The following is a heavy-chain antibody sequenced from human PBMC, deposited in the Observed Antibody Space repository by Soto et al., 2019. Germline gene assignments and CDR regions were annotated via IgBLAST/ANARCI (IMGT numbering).Heavy chain of an antibody. Sequence: QVQLVESGGGVVQPGRSLRLSCAASGFMFSNHGMRWVRQAPGKELEWVAVIWSNGNNRYYADSVKGRFTISRDNSKNTVYLQMNSLRAEDTAVYYCVRGDNWNDEASDYWGQGTLVTVSS. CDR1: GFMFSNHG. J-gene: IGHJ4*02. CDR3: VRGDNWNDEASDY. V-gene: IGHV3-33*01. D-gene: IGHD1-1*01. CDR2: IWSNGNNR.